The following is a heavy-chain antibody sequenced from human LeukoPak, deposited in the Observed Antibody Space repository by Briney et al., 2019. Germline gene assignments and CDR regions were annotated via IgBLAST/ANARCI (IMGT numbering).Heavy chain of an antibody. D-gene: IGHD3-10*01. CDR2: MNPSSGHT. CDR3: ARGGRGGYYGSGSYKY. CDR1: GYTFTSYD. Sequence: ASVTVSCKASGYTFTSYDINWVRQATGQGLEWMGWMNPSSGHTGYEQKFQGRVTMTRDTSISTAYMELRNLRSVDTAAYYCARGGRGGYYGSGSYKYWGQGTLVTVSS. J-gene: IGHJ4*02. V-gene: IGHV1-8*01.